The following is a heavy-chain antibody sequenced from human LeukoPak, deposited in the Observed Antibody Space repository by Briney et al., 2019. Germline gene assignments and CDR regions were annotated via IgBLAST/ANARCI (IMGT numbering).Heavy chain of an antibody. Sequence: PSQTLSLTCTVSGGSITSGSYYWNWIRQPAGKGLEWIGRLYPNGSPFYNPSLKSRVTISVDTSKNQFSLKLSSVTAADTAVYYCARGKRGVYTRSPTFDYWGQGTLVTVSS. CDR2: LYPNGSP. V-gene: IGHV4-61*02. CDR3: ARGKRGVYTRSPTFDY. J-gene: IGHJ4*02. CDR1: GGSITSGSYY. D-gene: IGHD3-10*01.